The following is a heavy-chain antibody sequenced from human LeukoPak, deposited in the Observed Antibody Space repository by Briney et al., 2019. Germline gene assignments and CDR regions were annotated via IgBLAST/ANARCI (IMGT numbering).Heavy chain of an antibody. Sequence: PSETLSLTCTVSGGSISSYYWSWIRQPPGKGLEWIGSIYYSGSTYYNPSLKSRVTLSLDTPKTQFSLKLRSVTAADTAVYYCARGAGSGTYRRFDLWGQGTLITVSS. J-gene: IGHJ4*02. CDR3: ARGAGSGTYRRFDL. CDR2: IYYSGST. CDR1: GGSISSYY. D-gene: IGHD3-10*01. V-gene: IGHV4-59*12.